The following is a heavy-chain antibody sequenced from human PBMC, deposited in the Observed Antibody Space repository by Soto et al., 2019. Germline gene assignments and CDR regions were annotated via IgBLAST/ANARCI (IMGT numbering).Heavy chain of an antibody. D-gene: IGHD5-12*01. Sequence: QITLKESGPTLVKPTQTLTLTCTFSGFSLSTSGVGVGWIRQPPGKALEWLALIYWDDDKRYSPSLKSRLTITKDASKNQVFLTMTNMDPVDTATYYCAHVYGGYDNVDYWGQGTLVTVSS. CDR3: AHVYGGYDNVDY. V-gene: IGHV2-5*02. CDR2: IYWDDDK. CDR1: GFSLSTSGVG. J-gene: IGHJ4*02.